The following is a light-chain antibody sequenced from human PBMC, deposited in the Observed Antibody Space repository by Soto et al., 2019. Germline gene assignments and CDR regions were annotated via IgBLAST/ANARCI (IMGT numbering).Light chain of an antibody. CDR2: GNN. CDR1: SSNIGAGYH. Sequence: QAVVTQPPSVSGAPGQRVTISCTGSSSNIGAGYHVHWYQQLPGTAPKLLIYGNNNRPSGVPDRFSGSKSGTSASLAITGLQAEDEADYFCQSYDSSLCGSVFGGGTKLTVL. CDR3: QSYDSSLCGSV. V-gene: IGLV1-40*01. J-gene: IGLJ3*02.